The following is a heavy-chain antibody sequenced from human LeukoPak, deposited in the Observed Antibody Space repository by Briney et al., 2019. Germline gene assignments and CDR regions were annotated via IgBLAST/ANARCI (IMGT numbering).Heavy chain of an antibody. CDR3: ARANCGGDCYSLFPQYYFDY. Sequence: PSETLSLTCTVSGGSISSSGYYWAWIRQPPGKGLEWIGSVDYSGITSHSPSLKSRVTISVDTSKNQFSLKLSSVTAADTAVYYCARANCGGDCYSLFPQYYFDYWGQGTLVTVSS. V-gene: IGHV4-39*07. CDR2: VDYSGIT. J-gene: IGHJ4*02. CDR1: GGSISSSGYY. D-gene: IGHD2-21*02.